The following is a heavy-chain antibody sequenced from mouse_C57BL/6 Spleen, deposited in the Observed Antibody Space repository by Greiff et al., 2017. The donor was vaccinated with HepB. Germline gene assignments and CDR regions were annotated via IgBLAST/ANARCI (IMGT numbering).Heavy chain of an antibody. V-gene: IGHV1-50*01. Sequence: PGQGLEWIGEIDPSDSYTNYNQKFKGKATLTVDTSSSTAYMQLSSLTSEDSAVYYCASRDSYAMDYWGQGTSVTVSS. CDR3: ASRDSYAMDY. CDR2: IDPSDSYT. J-gene: IGHJ4*01. D-gene: IGHD3-1*01.